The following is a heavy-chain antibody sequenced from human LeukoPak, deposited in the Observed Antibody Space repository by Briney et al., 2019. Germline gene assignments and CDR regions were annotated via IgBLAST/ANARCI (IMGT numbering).Heavy chain of an antibody. V-gene: IGHV1-46*01. CDR2: INPSGGST. CDR1: GYTFTSYY. CDR3: ARDRATMVRGVNHLYYYYYGMDV. Sequence: ASVKVSCKASGYTFTSYYMHWVRQAPGQGLEWMGIINPSGGSTSYAQKFQGRVTMTRDTSTSTVYMELSSLRSEDTAVYYCARDRATMVRGVNHLYYYYYGMDVWGQGTTVTVSS. J-gene: IGHJ6*02. D-gene: IGHD3-10*01.